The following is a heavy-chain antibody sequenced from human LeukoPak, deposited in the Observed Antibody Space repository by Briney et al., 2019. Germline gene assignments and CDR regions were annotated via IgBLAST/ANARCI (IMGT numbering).Heavy chain of an antibody. V-gene: IGHV3-7*05. CDR2: INEDGTTL. J-gene: IGHJ4*02. D-gene: IGHD3-10*01. CDR3: ARWSYVSGTWFLDY. Sequence: GESLRLSCEASGFTFSGYWMSWVRQAPGRGLEWVADINEDGTTLYYVNSVKGRFTISRDNAKNSLSLQLNTLRAGDTAVYYCARWSYVSGTWFLDYWGQGTLVTVSS. CDR1: GFTFSGYW.